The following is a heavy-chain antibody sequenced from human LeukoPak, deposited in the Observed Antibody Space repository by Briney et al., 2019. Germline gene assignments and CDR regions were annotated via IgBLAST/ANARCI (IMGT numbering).Heavy chain of an antibody. V-gene: IGHV1-8*01. CDR2: MNPNSGNT. CDR1: GYTFTSYD. J-gene: IGHJ5*02. Sequence: ASVKVSCKASGYTFTSYDINWVRQATGQGLEWMGWMNPNSGNTGYAQKFQGRVTMTRNTSISTAYMELSSLRSEDTAVYYCVREEIGLRFLEWLLPNWFDPWGQGTLVTVSS. D-gene: IGHD3-3*01. CDR3: VREEIGLRFLEWLLPNWFDP.